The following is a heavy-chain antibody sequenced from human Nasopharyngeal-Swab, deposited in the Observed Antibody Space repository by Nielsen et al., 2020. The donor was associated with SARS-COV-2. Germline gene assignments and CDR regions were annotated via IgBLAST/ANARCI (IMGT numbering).Heavy chain of an antibody. CDR1: GFTVSSNY. D-gene: IGHD3-22*01. J-gene: IGHJ4*02. CDR2: INHSGST. Sequence: GSLRLSCAASGFTVSSNYMSWIRQPPGKGLEWIGEINHSGSTNYNPSLKSRVTISVDTSKNQFSLKLSSVTAADMAVYYCARGRDDSSGYYRLFDYWGQGTLVTVSS. V-gene: IGHV4-34*01. CDR3: ARGRDDSSGYYRLFDY.